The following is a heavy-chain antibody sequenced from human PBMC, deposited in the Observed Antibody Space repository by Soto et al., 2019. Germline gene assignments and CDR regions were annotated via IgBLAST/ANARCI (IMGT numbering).Heavy chain of an antibody. CDR1: GGSLNSGAYS. CDR3: ARHPLITVTTFPKKRYSYYYYMDV. V-gene: IGHV4-61*08. D-gene: IGHD4-17*01. J-gene: IGHJ6*03. Sequence: SETLSLTCTVSGGSLNSGAYSWGWVRPSPGKGLEWLGFVYYTGSTSYNPSLKSRVTLSIDTSKTQFSLKLSSVTAADTAVYYCARHPLITVTTFPKKRYSYYYYMDVWGKGTTVTVSS. CDR2: VYYTGST.